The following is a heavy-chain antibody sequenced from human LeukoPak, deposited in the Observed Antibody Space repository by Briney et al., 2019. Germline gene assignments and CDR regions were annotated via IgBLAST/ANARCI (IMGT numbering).Heavy chain of an antibody. J-gene: IGHJ6*02. CDR3: ARDQGLTAPPPYGLDV. V-gene: IGHV1-69*04. D-gene: IGHD5-18*01. CDR2: IIPVLNIT. Sequence: SVQVSCKTSGGTFSTSAITWVRQAPGQGLEWMGRIIPVLNITTYAQRFQGRVTITADTSTSTVYIELSSLRSEETAVYYCARDQGLTAPPPYGLDVWGQGTTVIVSS. CDR1: GGTFSTSA.